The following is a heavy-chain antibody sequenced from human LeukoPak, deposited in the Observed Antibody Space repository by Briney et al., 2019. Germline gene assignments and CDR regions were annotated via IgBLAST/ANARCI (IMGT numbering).Heavy chain of an antibody. CDR1: GGSISSSY. Sequence: SETLSLTCTVSGGSISSSYWSWIRQPPGKGLEWIGEINHSGSTNYNPSLKSRVTISVDTSKNQFSLKLSSVTAADTAVYYCAINKAAAGTGWFDPWGQGTLVTVSS. D-gene: IGHD6-13*01. J-gene: IGHJ5*02. CDR2: INHSGST. CDR3: AINKAAAGTGWFDP. V-gene: IGHV4-34*01.